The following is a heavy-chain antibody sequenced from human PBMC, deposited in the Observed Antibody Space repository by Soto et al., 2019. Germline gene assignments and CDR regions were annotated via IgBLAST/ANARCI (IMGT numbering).Heavy chain of an antibody. CDR3: ARGCSGSWWFEH. Sequence: EVQLVESGGGLVQPGGSLRLSCAASGFTFSSYSMAWVRQAPGKGLEWLSYINSGGHIVAYGESAKGRFTVSRDNAKNLLYLQLSNLRAEDTAVYSCARGCSGSWWFEHWGQGTLVTVSS. CDR1: GFTFSSYS. V-gene: IGHV3-48*01. CDR2: INSGGHIV. J-gene: IGHJ5*02. D-gene: IGHD6-13*01.